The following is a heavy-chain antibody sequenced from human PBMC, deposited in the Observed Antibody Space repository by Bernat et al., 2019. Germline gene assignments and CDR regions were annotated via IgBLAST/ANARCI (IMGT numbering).Heavy chain of an antibody. V-gene: IGHV4-61*02. J-gene: IGHJ2*01. CDR1: GGSISSGSYY. Sequence: QVQLQESGPGLVKPSQTLSLTCTVSGGSISSGSYYWSWIRQPAGKGQEWIGRIYTSGSTNYNPSLKSRVTISVDTSKNQFSLKLSSVTAADTAVYYCARDRKLGIELNWYFDLWGRGTLVTVSS. CDR2: IYTSGST. CDR3: ARDRKLGIELNWYFDL. D-gene: IGHD7-27*01.